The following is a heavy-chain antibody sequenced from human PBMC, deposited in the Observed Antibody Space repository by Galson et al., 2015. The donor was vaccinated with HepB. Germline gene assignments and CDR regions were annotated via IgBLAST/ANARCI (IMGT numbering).Heavy chain of an antibody. CDR1: GFTFSGSA. J-gene: IGHJ4*02. CDR3: TRWGDLSGYSSR. Sequence: SLRLSCAASGFTFSGSAIHWVRQASGKGPEWIGRIKSKANNYATSYVPSLKGRFTISRDDSKNTAYLHMRSLKTEDTAVYYCTRWGDLSGYSSRWGQGTLVTVSS. V-gene: IGHV3-73*01. CDR2: IKSKANNYAT. D-gene: IGHD6-19*01.